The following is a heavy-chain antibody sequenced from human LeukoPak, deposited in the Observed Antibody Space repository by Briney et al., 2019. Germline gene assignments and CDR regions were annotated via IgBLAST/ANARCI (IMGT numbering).Heavy chain of an antibody. CDR3: AKTRYCSSTSCYSPMYFQH. D-gene: IGHD2-2*02. CDR1: GFTFSSYA. Sequence: GGSLRLSCAASGFTFSSYAMSWVRQAPGKGLECVSAISGSGGSTYYADSVKGRFTISRDNSKNTLYLQMNSLRAEDTAVYYCAKTRYCSSTSCYSPMYFQHWGQGTLVTVSS. J-gene: IGHJ1*01. CDR2: ISGSGGST. V-gene: IGHV3-23*01.